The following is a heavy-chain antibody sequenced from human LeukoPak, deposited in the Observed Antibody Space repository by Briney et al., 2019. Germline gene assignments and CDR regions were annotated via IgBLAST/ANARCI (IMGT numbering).Heavy chain of an antibody. Sequence: SEALSLTCTVSGGSISPYYWSWIRQPPGKDLEWIAYISYSGTTSYNPSLRSRVTISVDTSKNQFSLTLSSVTAADTAMYYCARGGRGESAGTFGDFDYWGQGTLVTVSS. CDR1: GGSISPYY. V-gene: IGHV4-59*08. CDR3: ARGGRGESAGTFGDFDY. J-gene: IGHJ4*02. CDR2: ISYSGTT. D-gene: IGHD1-7*01.